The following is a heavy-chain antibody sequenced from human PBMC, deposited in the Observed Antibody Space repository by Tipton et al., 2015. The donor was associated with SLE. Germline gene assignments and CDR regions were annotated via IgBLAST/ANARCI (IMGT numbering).Heavy chain of an antibody. CDR1: GFLVSTSY. D-gene: IGHD1-26*01. V-gene: IGHV3-66*01. Sequence: QLVQSGGGLVRPGGSLRLSCAASGFLVSTSYMTWVRQAPGKGLEWVSVIYSGGSTYYADSVKGRFTISRDNSKNTLYLQMNSLRAEDTAVYYCAREVEWEYYFDYWGQGTLVTVSS. CDR2: IYSGGST. J-gene: IGHJ4*02. CDR3: AREVEWEYYFDY.